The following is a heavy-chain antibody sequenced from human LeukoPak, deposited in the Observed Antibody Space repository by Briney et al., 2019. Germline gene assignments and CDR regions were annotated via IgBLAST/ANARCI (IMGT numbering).Heavy chain of an antibody. D-gene: IGHD3-10*01. CDR1: GFTFSSYA. CDR3: ARVGITMVRGVPAPIDY. Sequence: PGGSRRLSCAASGFTFSSYAMHWVRQAPGKGLEWVAVISYDGSNKYYADSVKGRFTISRDNSKNTLYLQMNSLRAEDTAVYYCARVGITMVRGVPAPIDYWGQGTLVTVSS. V-gene: IGHV3-30*04. J-gene: IGHJ4*02. CDR2: ISYDGSNK.